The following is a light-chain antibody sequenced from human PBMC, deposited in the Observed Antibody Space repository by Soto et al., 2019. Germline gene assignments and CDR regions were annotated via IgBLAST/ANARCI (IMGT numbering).Light chain of an antibody. CDR1: QSISNY. CDR2: AAS. V-gene: IGKV1-39*01. Sequence: DIQMTQSPSSLSASVGDRVTITCRASQSISNYLNWYQQKPGKAPKLLIYAASSLQSGVPSRFSGSGSGTDFALTISSLRPEDFATYYCQQSYRTPTFGQGTKVDIK. J-gene: IGKJ1*01. CDR3: QQSYRTPT.